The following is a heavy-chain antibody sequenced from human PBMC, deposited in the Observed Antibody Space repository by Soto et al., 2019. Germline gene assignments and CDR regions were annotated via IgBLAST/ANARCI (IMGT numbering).Heavy chain of an antibody. CDR1: GFTFSNAW. D-gene: IGHD1-26*01. Sequence: GGSLRLSCAASGFTFSNAWMSWVRQAPGKGLEWVGRIKSKTDGGTTDYAAPVKGRFTISRDDSKNTLYLQMNSLKTEDPAGYYCTTDMEWELPDAFDIWGQGTMVTVSS. CDR2: IKSKTDGGTT. J-gene: IGHJ3*02. CDR3: TTDMEWELPDAFDI. V-gene: IGHV3-15*01.